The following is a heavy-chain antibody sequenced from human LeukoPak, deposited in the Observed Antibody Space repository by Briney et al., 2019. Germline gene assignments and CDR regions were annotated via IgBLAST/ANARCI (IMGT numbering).Heavy chain of an antibody. Sequence: SETLSLTCAVYGGSSSGYYWSWIRQPPGKGLEWIGEINHSGSTNYNPSLKSRVTISVDTSKNQFSLQLNSVTPEDTAVYYCARGRPKWQLVSSYYYYYYMDVWGKGTTVTVSS. D-gene: IGHD6-6*01. CDR3: ARGRPKWQLVSSYYYYYYMDV. CDR1: GGSSSGYY. J-gene: IGHJ6*03. CDR2: INHSGST. V-gene: IGHV4-34*01.